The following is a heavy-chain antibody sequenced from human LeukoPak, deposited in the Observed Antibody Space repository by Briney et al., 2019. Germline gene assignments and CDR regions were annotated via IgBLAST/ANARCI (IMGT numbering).Heavy chain of an antibody. V-gene: IGHV5-51*01. CDR3: ARRTRTRRSHDSSGYHY. CDR1: GYSFTSYW. J-gene: IGHJ4*02. CDR2: IYPGDSDT. Sequence: GESLKISCKGSGYSFTSYWIGWVRQMPGKGLEWMGIIYPGDSDTRYSPSFQGQVTISADKSISTAYLQWSSLKASDTAMYYCARRTRTRRSHDSSGYHYWGQGTLVTVSS. D-gene: IGHD3-22*01.